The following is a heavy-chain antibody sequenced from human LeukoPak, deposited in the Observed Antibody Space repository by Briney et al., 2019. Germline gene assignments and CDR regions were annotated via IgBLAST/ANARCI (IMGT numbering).Heavy chain of an antibody. D-gene: IGHD4-17*01. V-gene: IGHV2-5*02. Sequence: SGPTLVNPTQTLTLTCTFSGFSLSTSGVGVGWIRQPPGKALEWLALIYWDDDKRYSPSLKSRLTITKDTSKNQVVLTMTNMDPVDTATYYCAHSRWDYGDYAVPDNWFDPWGQGTLVTVSS. J-gene: IGHJ5*02. CDR1: GFSLSTSGVG. CDR3: AHSRWDYGDYAVPDNWFDP. CDR2: IYWDDDK.